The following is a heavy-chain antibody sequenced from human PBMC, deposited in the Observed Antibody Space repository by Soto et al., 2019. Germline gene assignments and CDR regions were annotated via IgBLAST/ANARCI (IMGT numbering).Heavy chain of an antibody. J-gene: IGHJ4*02. CDR3: AKDLRYYDSSGYSTPDFDY. Sequence: PGGSLRLSCAASGFTFSSYGMHWVRQAPGKGLEWVAVISYDGSNKYYADSVKGRFTISRDNPKNTLYLQMNSLRAEDTAVYYCAKDLRYYDSSGYSTPDFDYWGQGTLVTVSS. CDR1: GFTFSSYG. CDR2: ISYDGSNK. D-gene: IGHD3-22*01. V-gene: IGHV3-30*18.